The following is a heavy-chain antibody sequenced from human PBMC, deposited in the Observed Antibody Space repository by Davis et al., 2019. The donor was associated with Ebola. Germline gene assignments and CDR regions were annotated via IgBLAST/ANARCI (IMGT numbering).Heavy chain of an antibody. CDR1: GFTFSSYG. Sequence: GESLKISCAASGFTFSSYGMHWVRQAPGKGLEWVAVIWYDGSNKYYADSVKGRFTISRDNSKNTLYLQMNSLRAEDTAVYYCARDGFMTTVTTRIYYFDYWGQGTLVTVSS. D-gene: IGHD4-17*01. CDR3: ARDGFMTTVTTRIYYFDY. J-gene: IGHJ4*02. CDR2: IWYDGSNK. V-gene: IGHV3-33*01.